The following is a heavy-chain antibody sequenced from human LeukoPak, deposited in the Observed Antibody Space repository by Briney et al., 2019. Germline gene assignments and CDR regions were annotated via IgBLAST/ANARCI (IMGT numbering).Heavy chain of an antibody. V-gene: IGHV1-46*01. CDR2: INPSGGST. CDR1: GYTFTSYY. Sequence: ASVKVSCKASGYTFTSYYMHWVRQAPGQGLEWMGIINPSGGSTSYAQKFQGRVTMTRDMSTSTVYMELSSLRSEDTAVCYCAREVTRLGKTGGAFDIWGQGTMVTVSS. J-gene: IGHJ3*02. D-gene: IGHD7-27*01. CDR3: AREVTRLGKTGGAFDI.